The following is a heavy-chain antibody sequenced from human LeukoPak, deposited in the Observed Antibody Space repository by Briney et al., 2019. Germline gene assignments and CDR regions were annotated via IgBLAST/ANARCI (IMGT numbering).Heavy chain of an antibody. CDR3: ARSTVSRFDY. D-gene: IGHD5/OR15-5a*01. Sequence: SETLSLTCTVSGGSISSYYWNWIRQPPGKGLEWIGYIYYSGSTNYNPSLKSRVTISVDTSKNQFSLRLSSVTAADTAMYYCARSTVSRFDYWGQGTLVTVSS. CDR1: GGSISSYY. CDR2: IYYSGST. J-gene: IGHJ4*02. V-gene: IGHV4-59*12.